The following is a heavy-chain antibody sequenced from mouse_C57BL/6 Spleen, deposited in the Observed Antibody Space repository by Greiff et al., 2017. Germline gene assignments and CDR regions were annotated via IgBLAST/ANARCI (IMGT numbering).Heavy chain of an antibody. CDR2: LYPGSGNT. CDR3: ARGTTVVEGFAY. V-gene: IGHV1-76*01. J-gene: IGHJ3*01. CDR1: GYTFTDYY. D-gene: IGHD1-1*01. Sequence: VQLQQSGAELVRPGASVKLSCKASGYTFTDYYINWVKQRPGQGLEWIARLYPGSGNTYYNEKFKGKATLTAEKSSSTAYLQLSSLTSEDSAVYFCARGTTVVEGFAYWGQGTLVTVSA.